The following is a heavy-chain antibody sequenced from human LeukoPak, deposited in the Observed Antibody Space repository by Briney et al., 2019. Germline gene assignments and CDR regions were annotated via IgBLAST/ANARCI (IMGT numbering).Heavy chain of an antibody. Sequence: GASVKVSCKASGGTFSGYAISWVRQAPGQGLEWMGGIIPIFGTANYAQKFQGRVTITADKSTSTAYMELSSLRSEDTAVYYCAREIGYKVNYYDSSGYPGAGDAFDIWGQGTMVTVSS. CDR2: IIPIFGTA. D-gene: IGHD3-22*01. CDR1: GGTFSGYA. CDR3: AREIGYKVNYYDSSGYPGAGDAFDI. J-gene: IGHJ3*02. V-gene: IGHV1-69*06.